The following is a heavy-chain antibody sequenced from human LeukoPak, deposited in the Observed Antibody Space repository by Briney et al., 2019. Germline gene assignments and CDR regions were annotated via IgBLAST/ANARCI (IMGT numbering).Heavy chain of an antibody. Sequence: ASVKVSCKASGYTFTGYYTHWVRQAPGQGLEWMGWINPNSGGTNYAQNFQGRVTMTRDTPISTAYMELSRLRSDDTAVYYCARDVGEYCSSTNCYASHYWGQGTLVTVSS. CDR1: GYTFTGYY. V-gene: IGHV1-2*02. J-gene: IGHJ4*02. CDR2: INPNSGGT. CDR3: ARDVGEYCSSTNCYASHY. D-gene: IGHD2-2*01.